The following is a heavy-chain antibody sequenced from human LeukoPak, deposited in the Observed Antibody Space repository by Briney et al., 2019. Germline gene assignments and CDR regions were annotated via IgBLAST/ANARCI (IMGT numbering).Heavy chain of an antibody. V-gene: IGHV4-34*01. CDR3: ARAQGGVAIDY. CDR1: GESFSGFY. D-gene: IGHD3-3*01. CDR2: VDYSGST. Sequence: ASETLSLTCAVFGESFSGFYWTWIRQPPGKGLEWIGDVDYSGSTNYNPSLKSRVTISADTSKNQFSLTLNSVTAADTAVYFCARAQGGVAIDYWGQGTLVTVSS. J-gene: IGHJ4*02.